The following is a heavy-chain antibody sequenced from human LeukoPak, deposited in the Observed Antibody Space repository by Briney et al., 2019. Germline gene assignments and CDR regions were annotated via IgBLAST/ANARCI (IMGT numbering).Heavy chain of an antibody. V-gene: IGHV3-23*01. CDR3: AKGGQLPRGQYYYDSSGYYFDDY. CDR2: ISGSGGST. CDR1: GFTFSSYA. J-gene: IGHJ4*02. Sequence: GGSLRLSCAASGFTFSSYAMSWVRQAPGKGLEWVSAISGSGGSTYYADSVKGRFTISRDNSKNTLYLQMNSLRAEDTAVYNCAKGGQLPRGQYYYDSSGYYFDDYWGQGTLVTVSS. D-gene: IGHD3-22*01.